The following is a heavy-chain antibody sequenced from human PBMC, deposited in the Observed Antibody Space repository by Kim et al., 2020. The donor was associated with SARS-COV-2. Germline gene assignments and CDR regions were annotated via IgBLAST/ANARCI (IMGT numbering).Heavy chain of an antibody. V-gene: IGHV5-10-1*01. CDR2: IDPSDSYT. CDR1: GYSFTSYW. Sequence: GESLKISCKGSGYSFTSYWISWVRQMPGKGLEWMGRIDPSDSYTNYSPSFQGHVTISADKSISTAYLQWSSLKASDTAMYYCARDGNTPGTYYYGMDVWGQGTTVTVS. J-gene: IGHJ6*02. D-gene: IGHD1-1*01. CDR3: ARDGNTPGTYYYGMDV.